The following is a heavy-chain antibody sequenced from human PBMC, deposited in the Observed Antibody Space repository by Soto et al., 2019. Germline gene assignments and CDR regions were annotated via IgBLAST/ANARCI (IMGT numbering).Heavy chain of an antibody. J-gene: IGHJ4*02. D-gene: IGHD2-2*01. V-gene: IGHV4-38-2*01. CDR2: IYHSGST. Sequence: SEHLSLTCAVSGYSISSGYYWGWIRQPPGKGLEWIGSIYHSGSTYYNPSLKSRVTISVDTSKNQFSLKLSSVTAADTAVYYCARVQTVVVPAASYFDYWGQGTLVTVSS. CDR3: ARVQTVVVPAASYFDY. CDR1: GYSISSGYY.